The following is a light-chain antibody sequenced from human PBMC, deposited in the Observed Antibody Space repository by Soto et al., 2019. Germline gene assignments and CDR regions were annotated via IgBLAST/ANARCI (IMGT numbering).Light chain of an antibody. CDR1: SSNIGSNT. Sequence: QSVLTQPPSASGTPGQRVTISCSGSSSNIGSNTVNWYQQLPGAAPTLLIYSNNQRPSGVPDQFSGSKSGTSASLPVNGLQSGDEADYYCAAWEDRLNGPLFGGGTKVTVL. V-gene: IGLV1-44*01. CDR3: AAWEDRLNGPL. CDR2: SNN. J-gene: IGLJ3*02.